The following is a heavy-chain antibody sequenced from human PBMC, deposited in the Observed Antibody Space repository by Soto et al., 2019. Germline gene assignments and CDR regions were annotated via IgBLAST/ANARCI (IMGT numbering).Heavy chain of an antibody. J-gene: IGHJ4*02. V-gene: IGHV1-69*12. CDR1: GGTFSSYA. CDR2: IIPIFGTA. CDR3: AATSTYCISTSCYADY. D-gene: IGHD2-2*01. Sequence: QVQLVQSGAEVKKPGSSVKVSCKASGGTFSSYAISWVRQAPEQGLEWMGGIIPIFGTANYAQKFQGRVTITADESTSTAYMELRSLRSEDTAVYYCAATSTYCISTSCYADYWGQGTLVTVSS.